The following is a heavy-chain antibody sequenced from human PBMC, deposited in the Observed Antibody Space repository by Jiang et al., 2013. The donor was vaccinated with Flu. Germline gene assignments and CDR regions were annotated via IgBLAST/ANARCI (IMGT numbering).Heavy chain of an antibody. V-gene: IGHV5-51*01. D-gene: IGHD1-26*01. CDR1: GYSFTRYR. CDR3: ASPIVGAAGAFDI. Sequence: GAEVKKPGESLKISCKGSGYSFTRYRIGWVRQMPGKGLEWMGIIFPGDSDTRYSPSFQGQVTMSADKSISTAYLQWGSLKASDTAMYYCASPIVGAAGAFDIWGQGTMVTVSS. CDR2: IFPGDSDT. J-gene: IGHJ3*02.